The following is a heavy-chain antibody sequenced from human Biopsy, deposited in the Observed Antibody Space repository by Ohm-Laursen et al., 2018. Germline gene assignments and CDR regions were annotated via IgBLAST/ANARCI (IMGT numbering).Heavy chain of an antibody. V-gene: IGHV1-46*01. CDR2: INPRSGNT. CDR3: AKNYDPLYYDTSGLFDY. Sequence: ASVKASCKASGYTFTEYYINWVRQAPGQGPEWMGIINPRSGNTGYSQKFQVRVTMTTDTSTSTVYMELSSLSSEDTAVHYCAKNYDPLYYDTSGLFDYWGQGTLVTVSS. CDR1: GYTFTEYY. J-gene: IGHJ4*02. D-gene: IGHD3-22*01.